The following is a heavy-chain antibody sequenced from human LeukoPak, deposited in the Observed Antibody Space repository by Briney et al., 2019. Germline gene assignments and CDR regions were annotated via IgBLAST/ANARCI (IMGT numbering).Heavy chain of an antibody. D-gene: IGHD5-12*01. CDR1: GFTFSSSA. J-gene: IGHJ4*02. V-gene: IGHV3-21*01. CDR3: ARDPTQWLRYSYFDY. CDR2: INNVGSHI. Sequence: GGFLRLSCAASGFTFSSSAVNWVRQASGKGLEWVSSINNVGSHIYYADSVKGRFTISRDNAKNSLYLQMNSLRAEDTAVYYCARDPTQWLRYSYFDYWGQGTLVTVSS.